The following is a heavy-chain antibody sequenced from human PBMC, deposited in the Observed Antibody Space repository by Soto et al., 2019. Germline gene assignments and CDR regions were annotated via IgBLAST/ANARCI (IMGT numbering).Heavy chain of an antibody. V-gene: IGHV1-2*04. CDR2: INPNSGGT. CDR1: GYTFTGCY. CDR3: ARDGGDYSSNAFDI. Sequence: VSCKSSGYTFTGCYMHWVRQAPGQGLEWMGWINPNSGGTNYAQKFQGWVTMTRDTSISTAYMELSRLRSDDTAVYYCARDGGDYSSNAFDIWGQGTMVTVSS. J-gene: IGHJ3*02. D-gene: IGHD4-17*01.